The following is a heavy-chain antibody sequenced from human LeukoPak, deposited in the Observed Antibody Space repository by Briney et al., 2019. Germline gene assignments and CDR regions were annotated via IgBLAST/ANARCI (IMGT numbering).Heavy chain of an antibody. CDR3: ARGRDGYNSDY. D-gene: IGHD5-24*01. V-gene: IGHV3-48*03. CDR2: ISSSGSTI. Sequence: PGGSLRLSCAASGFTFSSYEMNWVRQAPGKGLEWVSYISSSGSTIYYADSVKGRFTISRDNAKNSLSLQMNSLRAEDTAVYYCARGRDGYNSDYWGQGTLVTVS. J-gene: IGHJ4*02. CDR1: GFTFSSYE.